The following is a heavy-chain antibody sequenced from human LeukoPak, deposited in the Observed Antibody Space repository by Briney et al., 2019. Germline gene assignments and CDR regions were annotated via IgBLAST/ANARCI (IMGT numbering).Heavy chain of an antibody. Sequence: PGGSLRLSCAASGFTFSSYAMSWVRQAPGKGLEWVSYISSSSSTIYYADSVKGRFTISRDNAKNSLYLQMNSLRAEDTAVYYCAREGIAAAGLIDYWGQGTLVTVSS. CDR1: GFTFSSYA. V-gene: IGHV3-48*04. J-gene: IGHJ4*02. CDR3: AREGIAAAGLIDY. D-gene: IGHD6-13*01. CDR2: ISSSSSTI.